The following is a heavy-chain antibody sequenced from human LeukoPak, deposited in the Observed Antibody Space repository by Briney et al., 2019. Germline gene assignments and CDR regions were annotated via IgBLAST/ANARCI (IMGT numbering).Heavy chain of an antibody. Sequence: ASVKVSCKASGYTFTGYYMHWVRQAPGQGLEWMGWINPNSGGTNYAQKFQGRVTMIRDTSISTAYMELSRLRSDDTAVYYCAREEVATMIVGGFKLFNAFDPWGQGTLVTVSS. V-gene: IGHV1-2*02. J-gene: IGHJ5*02. CDR1: GYTFTGYY. D-gene: IGHD3-22*01. CDR2: INPNSGGT. CDR3: AREEVATMIVGGFKLFNAFDP.